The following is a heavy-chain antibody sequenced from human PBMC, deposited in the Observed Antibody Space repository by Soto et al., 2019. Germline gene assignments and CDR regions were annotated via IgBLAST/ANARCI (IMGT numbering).Heavy chain of an antibody. V-gene: IGHV3-9*01. D-gene: IGHD5-18*01. CDR3: AKEVYSYGFDY. CDR2: ISWNSGSI. CDR1: GFTFDDYA. Sequence: EVQLVESGGGLVQPGRSLRLSCAASGFTFDDYAMHWVRQAPGKGLEWVSGISWNSGSIGYADSVKGRFTISRDNAKNSLYLQMNSLRAEDTALYYCAKEVYSYGFDYWGQGTLVTVSS. J-gene: IGHJ4*02.